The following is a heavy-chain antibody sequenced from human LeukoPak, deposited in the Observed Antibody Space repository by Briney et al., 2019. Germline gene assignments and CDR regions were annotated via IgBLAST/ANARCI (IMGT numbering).Heavy chain of an antibody. D-gene: IGHD6-13*01. J-gene: IGHJ6*02. CDR1: GGSVSSGNYY. CDR2: VIYSGST. V-gene: IGHV4-61*01. CDR3: AREREQLVPPYYYYYGMDV. Sequence: PSETLSLTCTVSGGSVSSGNYYWSWIRQPPGKGLEWIGYVIYSGSTNYNPSLKSRVAISVDTSKNQFSLKVSSVTAADTAVYYCAREREQLVPPYYYYYGMDVWGQGTTVTVSS.